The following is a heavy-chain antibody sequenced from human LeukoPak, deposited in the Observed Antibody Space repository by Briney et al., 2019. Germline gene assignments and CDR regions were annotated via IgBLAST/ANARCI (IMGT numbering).Heavy chain of an antibody. CDR1: GFTFSTYA. J-gene: IGHJ4*02. CDR2: ISGSGGST. Sequence: PGGSLRLSCAASGFTFSTYAMSWVRQAPGKGLEWASAISGSGGSTYYADSVRGRFTISRDNSKNTLYLQMNSLRAEDTAVYCCAKPRDYFDYWGQGTLVTVSS. V-gene: IGHV3-23*01. CDR3: AKPRDYFDY.